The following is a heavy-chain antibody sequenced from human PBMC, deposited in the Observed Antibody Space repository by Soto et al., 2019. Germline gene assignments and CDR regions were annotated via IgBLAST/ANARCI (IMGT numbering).Heavy chain of an antibody. D-gene: IGHD3-22*01. Sequence: PGGSVRLSCAASGFTFSSYAMHWVRQAPGKGLEWVGAISYDGSNKYYPDSVKGRFTISRDNSRNTLYLQMNSLRAEDTAVYYCARDGYYYDSGGYYYPNYWGQRT. CDR2: ISYDGSNK. V-gene: IGHV3-30-3*01. CDR3: ARDGYYYDSGGYYYPNY. CDR1: GFTFSSYA. J-gene: IGHJ4*02.